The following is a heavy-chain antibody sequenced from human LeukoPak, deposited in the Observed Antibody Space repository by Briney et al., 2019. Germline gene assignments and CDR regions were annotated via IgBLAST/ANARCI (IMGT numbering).Heavy chain of an antibody. CDR2: ISAYNGKT. J-gene: IGHJ4*02. CDR3: ARSPGTYLDY. V-gene: IGHV1-18*01. D-gene: IGHD1-26*01. CDR1: NYTFRSYD. Sequence: ASVRVSCTASNYTFRSYDITWVRQAPGQGLEWMGLISAYNGKTNYAQKFQGRVTMTRATSTTTAYIDLRSFRSEDTAVYYCARSPGTYLDYWGQGTLVTVSS.